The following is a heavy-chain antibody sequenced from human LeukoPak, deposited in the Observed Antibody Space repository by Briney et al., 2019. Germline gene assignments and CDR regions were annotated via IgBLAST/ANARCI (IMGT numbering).Heavy chain of an antibody. J-gene: IGHJ4*02. D-gene: IGHD2-2*01. CDR1: GYTFSGYY. V-gene: IGHV1-2*02. Sequence: ASVRVSCKTSGYTFSGYYLHWVRQAPGQRPEWMGRIDPTSGGTHYAQKFQGRVTVTRDTSTRTVYMELSGLRSDDTAVYYCARVPGPYPTSRFDYWGQGTLVTVSS. CDR3: ARVPGPYPTSRFDY. CDR2: IDPTSGGT.